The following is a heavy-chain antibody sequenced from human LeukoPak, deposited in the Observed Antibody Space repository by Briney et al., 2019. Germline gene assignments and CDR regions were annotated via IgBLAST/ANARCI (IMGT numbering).Heavy chain of an antibody. J-gene: IGHJ6*03. V-gene: IGHV3-30*18. CDR2: ISYDGSNK. Sequence: PGGSLRLSCAASGFTFSSYGMHWVRQAPGKGLEWVAVISYDGSNKYYADSVKGRFTISRDNSKNTLYLQMNSLRAEDTAVYYCAKAGVGLYMDVWGKGTTVTVSS. CDR3: AKAGVGLYMDV. CDR1: GFTFSSYG.